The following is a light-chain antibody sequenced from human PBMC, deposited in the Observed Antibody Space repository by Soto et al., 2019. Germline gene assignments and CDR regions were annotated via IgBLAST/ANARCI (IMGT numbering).Light chain of an antibody. V-gene: IGKV1-5*01. CDR2: DAS. J-gene: IGKJ1*01. CDR1: QSISSW. Sequence: DIQMTQSPSTLSASVGDRVTITCRASQSISSWLAWYQQKPGKAPKLLIYDASSLESGVPSRFSGSGSGTEFILTISSLQPEDFATYYYQQYDSYSWTFGQGTKVEMK. CDR3: QQYDSYSWT.